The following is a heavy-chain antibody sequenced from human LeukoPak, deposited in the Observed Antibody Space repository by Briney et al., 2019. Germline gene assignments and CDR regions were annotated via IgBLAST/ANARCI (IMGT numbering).Heavy chain of an antibody. CDR2: INPSGGST. D-gene: IGHD3-3*01. Sequence: ASVKVSCKASGYTFTSYYMHWVRQAPGQGLEWMGIINPSGGSTSYAQKFQGRVTMTRDTSTSTVYMELSSLRSEDTAVYYCAIGGVRNVSNGRYVGWFDPWGQGTLVTVSS. J-gene: IGHJ5*02. CDR1: GYTFTSYY. V-gene: IGHV1-46*01. CDR3: AIGGVRNVSNGRYVGWFDP.